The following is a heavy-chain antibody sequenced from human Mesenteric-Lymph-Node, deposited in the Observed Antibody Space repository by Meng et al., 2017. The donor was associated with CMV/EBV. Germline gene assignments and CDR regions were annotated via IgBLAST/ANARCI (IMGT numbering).Heavy chain of an antibody. CDR3: ARDPSYFYGSGSYFDF. J-gene: IGHJ4*02. CDR1: GYTFTSCG. D-gene: IGHD3-10*01. CDR2: IRAYNGNT. Sequence: GYTFTSCGFNWGRQAPGQGLEWMGWIRAYNGNTNYAQKLQGRVTMTTDTSTGTAYMELRSLRSDDTAVYYCARDPSYFYGSGSYFDFWGQGTLVTVSS. V-gene: IGHV1-18*01.